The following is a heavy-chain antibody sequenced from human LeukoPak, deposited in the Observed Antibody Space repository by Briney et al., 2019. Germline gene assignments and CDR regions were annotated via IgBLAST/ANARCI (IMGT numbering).Heavy chain of an antibody. CDR2: IYYSGST. Sequence: SETLSLTCTVSGGSISSYYWSWIRQPPGKGLEWIGYIYYSGSTTYNPSLKSRVTISVDTSKNQFSLKLTSVTAADTAVYYCARVEEGYGSGRRENYYYYYMDVWGKGTTVTISS. CDR3: ARVEEGYGSGRRENYYYYYMDV. CDR1: GGSISSYY. J-gene: IGHJ6*03. D-gene: IGHD3-10*01. V-gene: IGHV4-59*01.